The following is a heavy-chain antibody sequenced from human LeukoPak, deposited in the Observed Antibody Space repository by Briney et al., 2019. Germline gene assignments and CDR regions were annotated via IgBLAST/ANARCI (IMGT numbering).Heavy chain of an antibody. V-gene: IGHV3-15*01. CDR2: IKSKTDGGTT. Sequence: GGSLRLSCAAPGFTFSNAWMSWVRQAPGKGLEWVGRIKSKTDGGTTDYAAPVKGRFTISRDDSKNTLYLQMNSLKTEDTAVYYCTRDFWSGYSIDPWGQGTLATVSS. J-gene: IGHJ5*02. CDR3: TRDFWSGYSIDP. CDR1: GFTFSNAW. D-gene: IGHD3-3*01.